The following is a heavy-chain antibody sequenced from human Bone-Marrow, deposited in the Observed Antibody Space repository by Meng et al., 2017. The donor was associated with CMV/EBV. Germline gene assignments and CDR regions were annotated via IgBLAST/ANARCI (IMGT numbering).Heavy chain of an antibody. CDR3: ARGPDILVAVAAPGWLDP. D-gene: IGHD2-15*01. V-gene: IGHV1-8*01. Sequence: ASVKVSCKASGYTFTSYDINWVRQATGRGLEWMGWMNPNSGTAGYAQKFRGRVSMTRDTSMSTAYMELTSLRSQDTAIYYCARGPDILVAVAAPGWLDPWGQGTLVTVSS. CDR2: MNPNSGTA. J-gene: IGHJ5*02. CDR1: GYTFTSYD.